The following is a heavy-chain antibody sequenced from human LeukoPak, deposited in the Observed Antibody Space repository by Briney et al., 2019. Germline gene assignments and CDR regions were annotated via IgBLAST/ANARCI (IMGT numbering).Heavy chain of an antibody. Sequence: GGSLRLSCAVSGFTLSDHHMDWVRQAPGKGLEWVGRSGNKANSYTTEYAASVKGRFIISRDDSKNSLFLQMNRLKSEDTAVYYCTRVAYDSSGSFYFDYWGQGTLVTVSS. CDR2: SGNKANSYTT. CDR1: GFTLSDHH. J-gene: IGHJ4*02. D-gene: IGHD3-22*01. V-gene: IGHV3-72*01. CDR3: TRVAYDSSGSFYFDY.